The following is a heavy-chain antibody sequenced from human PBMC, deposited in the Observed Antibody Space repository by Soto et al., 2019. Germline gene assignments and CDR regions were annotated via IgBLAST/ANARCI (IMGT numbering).Heavy chain of an antibody. CDR3: ARDSGEPPIYYGMDV. J-gene: IGHJ6*02. V-gene: IGHV3-30-3*01. D-gene: IGHD3-10*01. CDR1: GFTFSSYA. CDR2: ISYDGSNK. Sequence: QVQLVESGGGVVQPGRSLRLSCAASGFTFSSYAMHWVRQAPGKGLEWVAVISYDGSNKYYADSVKGRFTISRDNSKNTLYLQMNSLRAEDTAVYYCARDSGEPPIYYGMDVWGQGTTVTVS.